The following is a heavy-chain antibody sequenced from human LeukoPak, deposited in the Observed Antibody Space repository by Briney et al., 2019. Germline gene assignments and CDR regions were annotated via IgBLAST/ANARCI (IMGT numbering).Heavy chain of an antibody. J-gene: IGHJ5*02. Sequence: ASVKVSCKASGYTFTGYYMHWVRQAPGQGLEWMGWINPNSGGTNYAQKFQGRVTKTRDTSISTAYMELSRLRSDDTAVYYCARGRQAARGFDPWGQGTLVTVSS. CDR3: ARGRQAARGFDP. D-gene: IGHD6-13*01. V-gene: IGHV1-2*02. CDR1: GYTFTGYY. CDR2: INPNSGGT.